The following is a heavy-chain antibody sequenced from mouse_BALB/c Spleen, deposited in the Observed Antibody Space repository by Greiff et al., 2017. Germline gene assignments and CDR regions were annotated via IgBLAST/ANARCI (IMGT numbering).Heavy chain of an antibody. J-gene: IGHJ4*01. D-gene: IGHD2-14*01. CDR2: ISYSGST. CDR1: GYSITSDYA. Sequence: EVQLVESGPGLVKPSQSLSLTCTVTGYSITSDYAWNWIRQFPGNKLEWMGYISYSGSTSYNPSLKSRISITRDTSKNQFFLQLNSVTTEDTATYYCSYYRYEDYAMDYWGQGTSVTVSS. CDR3: SYYRYEDYAMDY. V-gene: IGHV3-2*02.